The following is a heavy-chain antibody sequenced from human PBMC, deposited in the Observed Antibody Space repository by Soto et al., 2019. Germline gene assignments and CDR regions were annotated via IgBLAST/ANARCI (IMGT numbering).Heavy chain of an antibody. CDR2: ISDDGSKK. CDR3: ANSATVVTPGGTDY. V-gene: IGHV3-30*18. J-gene: IGHJ4*02. CDR1: GFTFSTYG. D-gene: IGHD4-17*01. Sequence: VGSLRLSCAASGFTFSTYGMHWVRQAPGKGLEWVAVISDDGSKKYYVDSVKGRFTISRDNSKNTLYLQMNSLRAENTAVYYCANSATVVTPGGTDYWGQGTLVTVSS.